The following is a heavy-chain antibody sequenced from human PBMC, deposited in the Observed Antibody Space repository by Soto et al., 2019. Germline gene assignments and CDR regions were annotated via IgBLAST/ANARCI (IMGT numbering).Heavy chain of an antibody. D-gene: IGHD6-13*01. V-gene: IGHV3-48*02. CDR1: GFTFSSYS. CDR2: ISSSSRTI. Sequence: GGSLRLSCAASGFTFSSYSMNWVRQAPGKGLEWVSYISSSSRTIYYADSVKGRFTISRDNAKKSLYLQMNSLRNEDTAVYYCARDRIAAAGYDYGMDVWGQGTTVTVSS. CDR3: ARDRIAAAGYDYGMDV. J-gene: IGHJ6*02.